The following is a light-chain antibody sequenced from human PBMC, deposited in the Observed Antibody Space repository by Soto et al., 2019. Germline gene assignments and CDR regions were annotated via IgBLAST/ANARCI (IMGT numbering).Light chain of an antibody. Sequence: EIVMTQSPATRSVSPGERATLSCRASQSVSSNLAWYQQKPGQAPRLLIYGASTRATGIPARFSGSGSGTEFTHTISSLQSEDVAVYYCQQYSNWPPGTFGQGTKLEI. CDR2: GAS. CDR3: QQYSNWPPGT. V-gene: IGKV3-15*01. CDR1: QSVSSN. J-gene: IGKJ2*01.